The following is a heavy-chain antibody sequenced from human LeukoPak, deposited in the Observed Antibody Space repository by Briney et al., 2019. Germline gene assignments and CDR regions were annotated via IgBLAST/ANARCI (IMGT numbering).Heavy chain of an antibody. V-gene: IGHV3-48*03. CDR1: GFTFSSYE. D-gene: IGHD6-19*01. CDR2: ISNSGNTI. J-gene: IGHJ5*01. CDR3: ARDREEPWHQSTFDS. Sequence: QPGGSLRLSCAASGFTFSSYEMNWVRQAPGKGLEWVSYISNSGNTIYYADSVKGRFTISRDNAKNSLYLQMNTLRAEDTAVYYCARDREEPWHQSTFDSWGQGTLVTVSS.